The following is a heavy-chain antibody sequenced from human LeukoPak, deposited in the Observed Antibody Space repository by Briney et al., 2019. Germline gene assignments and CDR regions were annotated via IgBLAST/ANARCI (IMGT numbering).Heavy chain of an antibody. V-gene: IGHV3-30*02. CDR2: IRYDGSNK. J-gene: IGHJ4*02. Sequence: PGGSLRLSCAASGFTFSSYGMHWVRQAPGKGLEWVAFIRYDGSNKYYADSVKGRFTISRDTAENSLSLQMNSLRAEDTAVYYCARNTGYSYGYFDYWGQGTLVTVSS. CDR3: ARNTGYSYGYFDY. CDR1: GFTFSSYG. D-gene: IGHD5-18*01.